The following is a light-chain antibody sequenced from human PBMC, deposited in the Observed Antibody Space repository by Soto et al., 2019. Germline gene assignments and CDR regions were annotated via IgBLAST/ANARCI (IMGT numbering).Light chain of an antibody. J-gene: IGKJ2*01. CDR3: QQYESWPPLFT. CDR1: QSVGNN. CDR2: GAS. Sequence: EIVMTQSPATVSVSPGERATLYCRASQSVGNNLAWYQQKPGQAPSLFIFGASARATGVPDRFSGSGSGTEFTLSISNLQSEDSAVYYCQQYESWPPLFTVGQGTKVDIK. V-gene: IGKV3-15*01.